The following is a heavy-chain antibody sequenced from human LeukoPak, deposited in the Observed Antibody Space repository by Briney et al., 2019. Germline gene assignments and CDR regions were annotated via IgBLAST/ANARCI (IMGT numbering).Heavy chain of an antibody. Sequence: SSETLSLTCTVSGGSISSYYWGWIRQPPGKGLEWIGSIYYSGSTYYNPSLKSRVTISVDTSKNQFSLKLSSVTAADTAVYYCARLYDYVWGSYRDPDRATDWGQGTLVTVSS. V-gene: IGHV4-39*01. D-gene: IGHD3-16*02. CDR1: GGSISSYY. CDR2: IYYSGST. J-gene: IGHJ4*02. CDR3: ARLYDYVWGSYRDPDRATD.